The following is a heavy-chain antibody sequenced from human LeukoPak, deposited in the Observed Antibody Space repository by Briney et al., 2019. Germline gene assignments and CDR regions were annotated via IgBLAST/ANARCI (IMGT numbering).Heavy chain of an antibody. D-gene: IGHD6-13*01. V-gene: IGHV1-69*13. CDR3: ARDARQQLVNWFDP. J-gene: IGHJ5*02. CDR1: GGTFSSYA. Sequence: APVKVSCKASGGTFSSYAISWVRQAPGQGLEWMGGIIPIFGTANYAQKFQGRVTITADESTSTAYMELSSLRSEDTAVYYCARDARQQLVNWFDPWGQGILVTVSS. CDR2: IIPIFGTA.